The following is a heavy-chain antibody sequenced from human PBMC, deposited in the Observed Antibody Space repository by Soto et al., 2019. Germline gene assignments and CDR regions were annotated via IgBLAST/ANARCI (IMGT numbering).Heavy chain of an antibody. D-gene: IGHD2-15*01. J-gene: IGHJ5*02. CDR3: ARGGLGYCSGGSCPPPPNWLDP. CDR2: IYYSGST. V-gene: IGHV4-59*01. Sequence: SETLSLTCTVSGGSISSYYWSWIRQPPGKGLEWIGYIYYSGSTNYNPSLKSRVTISVDTSKNQFSLKLSSVTAADTAVYYCARGGLGYCSGGSCPPPPNWLDPWGQGTLVTVSS. CDR1: GGSISSYY.